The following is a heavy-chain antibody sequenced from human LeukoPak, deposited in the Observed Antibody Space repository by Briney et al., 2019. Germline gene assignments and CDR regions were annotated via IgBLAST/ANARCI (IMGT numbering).Heavy chain of an antibody. Sequence: GGSLRLSCAASGLIVSSHYMSWVRQAPGKGLEWVSVISGSGTSTYYADSVKGRFTISRDNSKNTLNLQMNSLRAEDTAVYYCAKGRGYSGYDLDYWGQGTLVTVSS. CDR2: ISGSGTST. D-gene: IGHD5-12*01. CDR1: GLIVSSHY. V-gene: IGHV3-23*01. CDR3: AKGRGYSGYDLDY. J-gene: IGHJ4*02.